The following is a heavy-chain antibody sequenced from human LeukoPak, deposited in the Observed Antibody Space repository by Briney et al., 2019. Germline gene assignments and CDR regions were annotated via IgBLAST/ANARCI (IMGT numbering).Heavy chain of an antibody. CDR2: ISGSGGST. CDR3: ARDSSYCLDTVGCWGPDVQVVPGYYFDS. J-gene: IGHJ4*02. CDR1: GFAFSSYA. D-gene: IGHD6-6*01. Sequence: PGGSLRLSCAASGFAFSSYAISWVRQAPGKGLEWVSSISGSGGSTYYADSVKGRFTISRDNFKNTLYLQMNSLRVEDTAVYYCARDSSYCLDTVGCWGPDVQVVPGYYFDSWGQGTLVTVSS. V-gene: IGHV3-23*01.